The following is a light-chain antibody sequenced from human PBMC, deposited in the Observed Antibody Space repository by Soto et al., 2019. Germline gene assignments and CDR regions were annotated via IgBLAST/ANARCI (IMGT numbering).Light chain of an antibody. CDR1: SSDVGAYDF. V-gene: IGLV2-14*01. Sequence: QSVLTQPASVSGSPGQSITISCTGTSSDVGAYDFVSWYQHSPGKAPKLVTFDVTHRPPGISDRFSGSKSANTASLTISGLQAADDAFYYCSSYTTRSTLVFGGGTKVTVL. CDR3: SSYTTRSTLV. J-gene: IGLJ2*01. CDR2: DVT.